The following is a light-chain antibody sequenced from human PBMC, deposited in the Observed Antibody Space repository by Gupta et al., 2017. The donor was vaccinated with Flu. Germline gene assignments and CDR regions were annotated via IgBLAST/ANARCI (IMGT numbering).Light chain of an antibody. CDR3: QQDDCGPST. Sequence: DIVMTQSPDSLAVSLGERATINCKSSQSILYSSNNKNYLAWYQQKPGQPPKLLIYWASTRESGVPDRFSGSGSGTDFTLTISSLQAEDVAVYYCQQDDCGPSTFGQGTKVEVK. V-gene: IGKV4-1*01. CDR2: WAS. J-gene: IGKJ1*01. CDR1: QSILYSSNNKNY.